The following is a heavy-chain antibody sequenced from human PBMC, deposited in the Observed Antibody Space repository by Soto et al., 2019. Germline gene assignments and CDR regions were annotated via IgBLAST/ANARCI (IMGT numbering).Heavy chain of an antibody. CDR3: VRDTRYNSEWFVH. D-gene: IGHD1-1*01. CDR2: TSADNGVT. V-gene: IGHV1-18*01. CDR1: GYSFTTYA. Sequence: ASVKVSCKASGYSFTTYAISWVRQAPGQGLEWMGWTSADNGVTSHAQKFQDRVIMTTDTATTTAYLELGSLRSDDTAIYYCVRDTRYNSEWFVHWGQGTLVTVSS. J-gene: IGHJ5*02.